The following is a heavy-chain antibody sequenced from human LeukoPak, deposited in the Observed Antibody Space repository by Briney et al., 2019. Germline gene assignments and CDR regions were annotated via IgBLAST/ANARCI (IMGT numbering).Heavy chain of an antibody. Sequence: GGSLRLSCAASGFTFSSYWMNWVRQAPGKGLEWVSSISSSSSYIYYADSVKGRFTISRDNAKNSLYLQMNSLRAEDTAVYYCARDLLIVVVPAQNNPWGQGTLVTVSS. CDR1: GFTFSSYW. CDR3: ARDLLIVVVPAQNNP. D-gene: IGHD2-2*01. CDR2: ISSSSSYI. J-gene: IGHJ5*02. V-gene: IGHV3-21*01.